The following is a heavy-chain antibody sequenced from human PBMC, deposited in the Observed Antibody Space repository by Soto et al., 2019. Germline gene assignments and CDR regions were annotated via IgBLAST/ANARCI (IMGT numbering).Heavy chain of an antibody. J-gene: IGHJ5*02. CDR3: AKKEASFWLDA. CDR2: IHSSGYT. Sequence: SEPLSLTTTVSGVSIRDYYSIWIRQAPGKGLDWIGYIHSSGYTSYNPSLKTRDVRSIDNSKKLFSLKLSSVTAVDTAVYYCAKKEASFWLDAWGQGTLVTVSS. CDR1: GVSIRDYY. V-gene: IGHV4-59*01. D-gene: IGHD3-16*02.